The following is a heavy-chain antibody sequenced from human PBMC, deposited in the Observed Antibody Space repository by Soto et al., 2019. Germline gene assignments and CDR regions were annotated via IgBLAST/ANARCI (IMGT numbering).Heavy chain of an antibody. Sequence: EVQLVESGGGLVQPGGSLRLSGAASGFTFSSYSMNWVRQAPGKGLEWVSYISSSSTIYYADSVKGRFTISRDNAKNSLYLQMNSLRDEDTAVYYCARDQEYSSSWALDYWGQGTLVTVSS. CDR1: GFTFSSYS. V-gene: IGHV3-48*02. CDR3: ARDQEYSSSWALDY. D-gene: IGHD6-6*01. J-gene: IGHJ4*02. CDR2: ISSSSTI.